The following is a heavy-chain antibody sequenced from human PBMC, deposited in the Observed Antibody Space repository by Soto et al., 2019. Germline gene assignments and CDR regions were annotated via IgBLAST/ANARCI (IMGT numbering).Heavy chain of an antibody. CDR1: GYTFTSYG. CDR3: ARDYYCSSTSCYTMKYYYGMDV. CDR2: ISAYNGNT. V-gene: IGHV1-18*01. D-gene: IGHD2-2*01. J-gene: IGHJ6*02. Sequence: ASVKVSCKASGYTFTSYGISWVRQAPGQGLEWMGWISAYNGNTNYAQKLQGRVTMTTDTSTSTAYMELRSLRSDDTAVYYCARDYYCSSTSCYTMKYYYGMDVWGQGTTVTVSS.